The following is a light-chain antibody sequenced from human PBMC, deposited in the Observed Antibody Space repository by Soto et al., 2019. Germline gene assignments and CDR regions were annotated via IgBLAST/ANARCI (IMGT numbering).Light chain of an antibody. J-gene: IGLJ1*01. CDR1: SSDVGGYNY. CDR2: EVS. Sequence: LTQPASVSWSPGQSITISCTGTSSDVGGYNYVSWYQQHPGKAPKLMIYEVSNRPSGVSNRFSGSKSGNTASLTISGLQAEDEADYYCISYTSSSSSYVFGTGTKVTVL. V-gene: IGLV2-14*01. CDR3: ISYTSSSSSYV.